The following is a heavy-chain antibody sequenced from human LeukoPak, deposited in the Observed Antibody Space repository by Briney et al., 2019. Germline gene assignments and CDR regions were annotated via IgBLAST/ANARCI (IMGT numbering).Heavy chain of an antibody. Sequence: SVTVSCTASGGTFSSYAISWVRQAPGQGLEWMGRIIPILGIANYAQKFQGRVTITADKSTSTAYMELSSLRSEDTAVYYCARGETYRKLDYWGQGTLVTVSS. CDR2: IIPILGIA. CDR1: GGTFSSYA. D-gene: IGHD3-16*01. J-gene: IGHJ4*02. CDR3: ARGETYRKLDY. V-gene: IGHV1-69*04.